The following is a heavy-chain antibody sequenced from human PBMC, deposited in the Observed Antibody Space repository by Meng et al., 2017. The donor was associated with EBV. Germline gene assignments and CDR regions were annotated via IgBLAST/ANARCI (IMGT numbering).Heavy chain of an antibody. CDR2: INPNSGGT. Sequence: QVRRVQVGAEVKKAEASSKVSCKASGYTFTGYYMPWVRQAPGQGLEWMGRINPNSGGTNYAQKFQGRVTMTRDTSISTAYMELSRLRSDDTAVYYCARVGIAVAGTGDYWGQGTLVTVSS. J-gene: IGHJ4*02. CDR1: GYTFTGYY. CDR3: ARVGIAVAGTGDY. V-gene: IGHV1-2*06. D-gene: IGHD6-19*01.